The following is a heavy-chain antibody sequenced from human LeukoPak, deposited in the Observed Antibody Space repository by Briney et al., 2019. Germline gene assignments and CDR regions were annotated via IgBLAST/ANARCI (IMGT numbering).Heavy chain of an antibody. V-gene: IGHV3-23*01. J-gene: IGHJ4*02. CDR3: AKVPRDEWLRYYFDY. Sequence: QPGGSLRLSCAASGFTFSSYAMSSVRQAPGKGLEWVSAISGSGGSTYYADSVKGRFTISRDNSKNTRYLQMNSLRAEDTALYYCAKVPRDEWLRYYFDYWGQGTLVTASS. D-gene: IGHD5-12*01. CDR2: ISGSGGST. CDR1: GFTFSSYA.